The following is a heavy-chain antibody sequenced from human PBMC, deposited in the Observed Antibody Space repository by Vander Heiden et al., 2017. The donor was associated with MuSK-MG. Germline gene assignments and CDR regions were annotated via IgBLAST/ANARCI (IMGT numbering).Heavy chain of an antibody. V-gene: IGHV3-21*01. J-gene: IGHJ6*03. CDR2: ISSSSSYI. CDR3: ARVAGASGYYYYYYMDV. CDR1: GFTFSSYS. D-gene: IGHD1-26*01. Sequence: EVQLVESGGGLVTPGGSLRLSCAASGFTFSSYSMNWVRQAPGKGLEWVSSISSSSSYIYYADSVKGRFTISRDNAKNSLYLQMNSLRAEDTAVYYCARVAGASGYYYYYYMDVWGKGTTGTVSS.